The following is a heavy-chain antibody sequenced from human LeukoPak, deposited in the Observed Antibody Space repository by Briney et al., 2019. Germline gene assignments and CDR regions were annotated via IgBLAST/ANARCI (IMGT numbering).Heavy chain of an antibody. CDR2: IYHSGST. Sequence: NPSETLSLTCTVSGGSISSGGYYWSWIRQPPGKGLEWIGYIYHSGSTYYNPSLKSRVTISVDRSKNQFSLKLSSVTAADTAVYYCARGVFGVVIIERRQRYYFDYWGQGTLVTVSS. J-gene: IGHJ4*02. CDR3: ARGVFGVVIIERRQRYYFDY. D-gene: IGHD3-3*01. V-gene: IGHV4-30-2*01. CDR1: GGSISSGGYY.